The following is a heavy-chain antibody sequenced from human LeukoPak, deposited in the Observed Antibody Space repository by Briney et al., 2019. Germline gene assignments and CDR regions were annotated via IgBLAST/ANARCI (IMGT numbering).Heavy chain of an antibody. CDR3: ARSPGEVVNPECAFDI. V-gene: IGHV3-64*01. D-gene: IGHD3-10*01. CDR2: IISNGGST. J-gene: IGHJ3*02. Sequence: PGGGLRLSCAASGFTFSSYAMHWVRQAPGKGLEYVSAIISNGGSTYYANSVKGIFTISRDNSKNTLYLPMGSLRAEDMAVYYCARSPGEVVNPECAFDIWGQGTMVTGSS. CDR1: GFTFSSYA.